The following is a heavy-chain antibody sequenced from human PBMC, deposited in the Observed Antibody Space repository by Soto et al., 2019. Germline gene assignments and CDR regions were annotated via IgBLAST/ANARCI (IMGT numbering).Heavy chain of an antibody. J-gene: IGHJ6*02. CDR3: TTPSMVRGVPLFNYYYGMDV. CDR1: SVSNAW. V-gene: IGHV3-15*07. D-gene: IGHD3-10*01. Sequence: SVSNAWMNWVRQAPGKGLEWVGRIKSKTDGGTTDYAAPVKGRFTISRDDSKNTLYLQMNSLKTEDTAVYYCTTPSMVRGVPLFNYYYGMDVWGQGTTVTVSS. CDR2: IKSKTDGGTT.